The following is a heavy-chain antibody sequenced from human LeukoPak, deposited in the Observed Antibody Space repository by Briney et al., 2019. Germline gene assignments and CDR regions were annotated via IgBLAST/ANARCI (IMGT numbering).Heavy chain of an antibody. D-gene: IGHD5-18*01. CDR3: ARGIGKAMATADY. CDR2: INPNSGGT. V-gene: IGHV1-2*02. J-gene: IGHJ4*02. CDR1: GYTFTGYY. Sequence: ASVKVSCKASGYTFTGYYMHWVRQAPGQGLEWMGWINPNSGGTNYAQKFQGRVTMTRDTSISTAYMELSSLRSEDTAVYYYARGIGKAMATADYWGQGTLVTVSS.